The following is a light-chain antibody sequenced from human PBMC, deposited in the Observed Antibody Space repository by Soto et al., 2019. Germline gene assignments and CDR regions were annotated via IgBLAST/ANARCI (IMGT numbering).Light chain of an antibody. J-gene: IGKJ1*01. CDR2: AAS. CDR1: QTISTY. CDR3: QQSYSTVWT. V-gene: IGKV1-39*01. Sequence: DIQMTQSPSSLSASVGDRVTITCRASQTISTYLNWYQQKPGKAPKLLIYAASHLQSGVPSRFSGSGSGTDFTLTMNSLQPEDFATYFCQQSYSTVWTFGQGTRVEVK.